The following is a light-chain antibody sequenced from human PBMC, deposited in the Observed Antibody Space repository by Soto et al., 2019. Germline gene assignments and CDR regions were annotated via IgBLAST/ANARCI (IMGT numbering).Light chain of an antibody. V-gene: IGKV1-9*01. CDR3: QNYNSYSEA. CDR2: SAS. Sequence: DIQMTQSPSRLSGSVGETGTVTWRASQALSNYLAWYQQKPGKAPDLLIYSASTLQSGVPSRFSGSGSGTEFTLTISSLQPDDFATYYCQNYNSYSEAFGQGPTGAIK. J-gene: IGKJ1*01. CDR1: QALSNY.